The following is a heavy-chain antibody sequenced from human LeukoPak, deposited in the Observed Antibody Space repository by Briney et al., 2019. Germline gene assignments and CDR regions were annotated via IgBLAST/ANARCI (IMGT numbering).Heavy chain of an antibody. CDR3: AELGITMIGGV. Sequence: GGSLRLSCAASGFTFSSYAMSWVRQAPGKGLEWVSSISSSSSYIHYVDSVKGRFTISRDNAKNSLYLQMNSLRAEDTAVYYCAELGITMIGGVWGKGTTVTISS. V-gene: IGHV3-21*01. J-gene: IGHJ6*04. CDR2: ISSSSSYI. CDR1: GFTFSSYA. D-gene: IGHD3-10*02.